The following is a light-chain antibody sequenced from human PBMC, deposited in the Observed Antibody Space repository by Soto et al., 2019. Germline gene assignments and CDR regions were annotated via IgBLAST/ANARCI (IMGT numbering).Light chain of an antibody. CDR2: GAS. CDR3: QHYNSYSEA. CDR1: QTISNT. J-gene: IGKJ1*01. Sequence: EVVMTQSPATLSVSPGDKVSLSCRANQTISNTLAWYQQKPGQAPRLLIYGASNRATGIPDRFSGSGSGTDFTLTISRLEPEDFATYYCQHYNSYSEAFGQGTKVDIK. V-gene: IGKV3D-15*01.